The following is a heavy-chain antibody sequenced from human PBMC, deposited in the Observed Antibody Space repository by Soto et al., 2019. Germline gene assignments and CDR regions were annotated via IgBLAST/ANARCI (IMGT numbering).Heavy chain of an antibody. CDR1: GFTFSSYD. CDR3: ARGILSGAGGYYYYYYGMDA. CDR2: IGTAGDP. Sequence: GGSLRLSCAASGFTFSSYDMHWVRQATGKGLEWVSTIGTAGDPYYPGSVKGRFTISRENAKNSLYLQMNSLRAGDTAVYYCARGILSGAGGYYYYYYGMDAWGQGTTVTVSS. V-gene: IGHV3-13*05. J-gene: IGHJ6*02. D-gene: IGHD3-16*01.